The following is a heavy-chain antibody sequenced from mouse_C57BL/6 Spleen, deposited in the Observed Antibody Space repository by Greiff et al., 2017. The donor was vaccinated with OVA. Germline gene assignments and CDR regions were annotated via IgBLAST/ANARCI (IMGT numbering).Heavy chain of an antibody. Sequence: VQLQQSGAELVRPGTSVKVSCKASGYAFTNYLIEWVKQRPGQGLEWIGVINPGSGGTNYNEKFKGKATLTADKSSSTAYMQLSSLTSEDSAVYFCARCHYYGSSPFAYWGQGTLVTVSA. D-gene: IGHD1-1*01. CDR1: GYAFTNYL. V-gene: IGHV1-54*01. CDR3: ARCHYYGSSPFAY. CDR2: INPGSGGT. J-gene: IGHJ3*01.